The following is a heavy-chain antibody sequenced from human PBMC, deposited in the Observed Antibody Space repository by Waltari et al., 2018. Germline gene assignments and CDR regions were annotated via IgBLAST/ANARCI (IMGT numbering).Heavy chain of an antibody. D-gene: IGHD1-26*01. Sequence: QVQLVQSGAEVKKPGSSVKVSCKASGGTFSSYAISWVRQAPGQGLEWMGGIIPIFGTANYAQKCQGRVTITADESTSTAYMELSSLRSEDTAVYYCARVDLVGAPRAGGFDYWGQGTLVTVSS. V-gene: IGHV1-69*01. CDR1: GGTFSSYA. CDR3: ARVDLVGAPRAGGFDY. CDR2: IIPIFGTA. J-gene: IGHJ4*02.